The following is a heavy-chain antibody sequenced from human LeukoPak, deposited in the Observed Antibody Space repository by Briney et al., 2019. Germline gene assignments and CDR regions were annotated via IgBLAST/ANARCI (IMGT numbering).Heavy chain of an antibody. CDR3: ARGVYGSVKGGFDF. CDR1: GRSNNRGDYY. D-gene: IGHD3-10*01. Sequence: SETQSLTCTVSGRSNNRGDYYWAWIRQHPGKGLEWIGYMYYSGSAYYSPSLKSRVTISVDTSKNQFSLELNSGTAAATAVYFCARGVYGSVKGGFDFWGQGTLVTVSS. V-gene: IGHV4-31*03. CDR2: MYYSGSA. J-gene: IGHJ4*02.